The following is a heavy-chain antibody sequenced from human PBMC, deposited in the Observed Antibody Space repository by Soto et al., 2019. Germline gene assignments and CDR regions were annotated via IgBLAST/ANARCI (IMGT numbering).Heavy chain of an antibody. CDR2: IYYSGST. CDR1: GGSISSYY. Sequence: SETLSLTCTVSGGSISSYYWSWIRQPPGKGLEWIGYIYYSGSTNYNPSLKSRVTISVDTSKNQFSLKLSSVTAADTAVYYCARLNEFRQLERGPGWFDPWGQGTLVTVSS. J-gene: IGHJ5*02. D-gene: IGHD6-6*01. V-gene: IGHV4-59*08. CDR3: ARLNEFRQLERGPGWFDP.